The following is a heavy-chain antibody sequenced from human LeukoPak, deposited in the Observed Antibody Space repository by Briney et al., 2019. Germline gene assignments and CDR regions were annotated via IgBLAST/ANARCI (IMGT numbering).Heavy chain of an antibody. CDR3: ARLPNYYYGMDV. Sequence: SETLSLTCTVSGGSISSYYWSWIRQPPGKGLEWIGYIYYSGSTKYNPSLKSRVTISVDTSKNQFSLKLSSVTAADTAVYYYARLPNYYYGMDVWGQGTTVTVSS. J-gene: IGHJ6*02. V-gene: IGHV4-59*01. CDR1: GGSISSYY. CDR2: IYYSGST.